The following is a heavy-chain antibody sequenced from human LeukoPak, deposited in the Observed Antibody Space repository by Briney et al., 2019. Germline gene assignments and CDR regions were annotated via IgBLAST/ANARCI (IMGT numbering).Heavy chain of an antibody. Sequence: GGSLRLSCAASGFTFSSHEMNWVRQSPGKGLEWLSYISSGGSIIYYADSVKGRFTISRDNAKNSLYLQMNSLRAEDTAVYYCARDSYYYDSSYGYWGQGTLVTVSS. CDR1: GFTFSSHE. V-gene: IGHV3-48*03. CDR2: ISSGGSII. CDR3: ARDSYYYDSSYGY. D-gene: IGHD3-22*01. J-gene: IGHJ4*02.